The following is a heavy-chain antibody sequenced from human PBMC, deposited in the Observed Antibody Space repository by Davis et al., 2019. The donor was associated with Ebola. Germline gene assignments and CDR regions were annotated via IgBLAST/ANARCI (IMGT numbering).Heavy chain of an antibody. Sequence: GESLKISCAASGFTFSSSAMNWVRQAPGKGLEWVSSISSGSSYIYSADSVKGRFTISRDNSKNTLYLQMNSLRADDTAVYHCAKDSGWFALYAMDVWGKGTPVTVSS. CDR3: AKDSGWFALYAMDV. V-gene: IGHV3-21*04. CDR2: ISSGSSYI. CDR1: GFTFSSSA. J-gene: IGHJ6*04. D-gene: IGHD3-10*01.